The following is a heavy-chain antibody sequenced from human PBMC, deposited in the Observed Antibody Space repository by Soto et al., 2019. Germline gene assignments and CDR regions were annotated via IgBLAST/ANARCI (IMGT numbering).Heavy chain of an antibody. D-gene: IGHD3-22*01. J-gene: IGHJ3*02. V-gene: IGHV3-30-3*01. CDR2: RSYDGSNK. CDR3: ARDHSYYYDSRGSMKAADDLDI. CDR1: GFTFSSYA. Sequence: PWAPLTLSRTASGFTFSSYAMHWVRQARGKGLEWVAGRSYDGSNKYFADSVKGRCTISRDNSKNTLYRELNSLRAEDKAVYYCARDHSYYYDSRGSMKAADDLDIWGQGTTVKVSS.